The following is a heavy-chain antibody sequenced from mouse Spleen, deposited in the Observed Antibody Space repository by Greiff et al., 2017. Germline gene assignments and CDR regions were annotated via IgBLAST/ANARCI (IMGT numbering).Heavy chain of an antibody. Sequence: VQLQQSGAELVRPGALVKLSCKASGFNIKDYYMHWVKQRPEQGLEWIGWIDPENGNTIYDPKFQGKASITADTSSNTAYLQLSSLTSEDTAVYYCATYYYGSSLYYFDYWGQGTTLTVSS. CDR2: IDPENGNT. CDR1: GFNIKDYY. J-gene: IGHJ2*01. CDR3: ATYYYGSSLYYFDY. V-gene: IGHV14-1*02. D-gene: IGHD1-1*01.